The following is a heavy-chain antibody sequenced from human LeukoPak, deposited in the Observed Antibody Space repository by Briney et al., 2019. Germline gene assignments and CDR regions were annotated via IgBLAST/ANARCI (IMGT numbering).Heavy chain of an antibody. V-gene: IGHV5-51*01. CDR1: GYSFTSYW. CDR3: ARGRMGMITFGGVIVIPPVED. Sequence: GESLKISCNGSGYSFTSYWIGWVRQMPGKGLEWMGIIYPGDSDTRYSPSFQGQVTISAGKSISTAYLQRSSLKASDTAMYYCARGRMGMITFGGVIVIPPVEDWGQGTLVTVSS. J-gene: IGHJ4*02. D-gene: IGHD3-16*02. CDR2: IYPGDSDT.